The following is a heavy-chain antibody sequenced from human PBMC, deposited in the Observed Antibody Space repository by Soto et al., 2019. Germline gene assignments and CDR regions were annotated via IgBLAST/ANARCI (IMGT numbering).Heavy chain of an antibody. Sequence: QVQLQESGPGLVKPSETLSLTCTVSGGSISSYYWSWIRQPPGEGLEWIGYIYYSGGTNYNPSLKSRVTISVDTSKNQFSLKLSSVTAADTAVYYCARRQRHSVEGHFDYWGQGTLVTVSS. V-gene: IGHV4-59*01. CDR1: GGSISSYY. CDR2: IYYSGGT. J-gene: IGHJ4*02. CDR3: ARRQRHSVEGHFDY. D-gene: IGHD6-25*01.